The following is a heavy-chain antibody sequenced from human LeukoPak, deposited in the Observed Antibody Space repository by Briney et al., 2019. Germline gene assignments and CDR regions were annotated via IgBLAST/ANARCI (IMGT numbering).Heavy chain of an antibody. CDR2: ISAYNGNT. J-gene: IGHJ4*02. CDR1: GYTFTSYG. V-gene: IGHV1-18*01. CDR3: ARITIFGVVITQPLDY. Sequence: GASVKVSCTASGYTFTSYGISWVRQAPGQGLEWMGWISAYNGNTNYAQKLQGRVTMTTDTSTSTAYMELRSLRSDDTAVYYCARITIFGVVITQPLDYWGQGTLVTVSS. D-gene: IGHD3-3*01.